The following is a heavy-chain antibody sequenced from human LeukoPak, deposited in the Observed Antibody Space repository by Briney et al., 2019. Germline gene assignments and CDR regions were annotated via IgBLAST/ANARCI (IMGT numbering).Heavy chain of an antibody. J-gene: IGHJ4*02. CDR1: GGSFSGYY. D-gene: IGHD6-6*01. Sequence: SSETLSLTCAVYGGSFSGYYWSWIRQPPGKGLEWIGEINHSGSTNYNPSLKSRVTISVDTSKNQFSLKLSSVTAADTAVYYCARGKQLVSRSYYYFDYWGQGTLVTVSS. V-gene: IGHV4-34*01. CDR2: INHSGST. CDR3: ARGKQLVSRSYYYFDY.